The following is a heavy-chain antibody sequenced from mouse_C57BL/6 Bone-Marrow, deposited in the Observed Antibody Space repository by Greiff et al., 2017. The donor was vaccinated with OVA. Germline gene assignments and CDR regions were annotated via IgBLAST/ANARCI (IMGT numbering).Heavy chain of an antibody. J-gene: IGHJ1*03. Sequence: VQLQQSGAELVKPGASVKMSCKASGYTFTSYWITWVKQRPGQGLEWIGDIYPGSGSTNYNEKFKSKATLTVDTSSSTAYMQLSSLTSEDSAVYYCARRTPLYDPYFDVWGTGTTVTVSS. V-gene: IGHV1-55*01. CDR3: ARRTPLYDPYFDV. CDR1: GYTFTSYW. D-gene: IGHD2-12*01. CDR2: IYPGSGST.